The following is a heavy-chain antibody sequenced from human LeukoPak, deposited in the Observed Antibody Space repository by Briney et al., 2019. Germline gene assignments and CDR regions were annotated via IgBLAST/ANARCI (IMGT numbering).Heavy chain of an antibody. V-gene: IGHV3-64D*09. Sequence: GGSLRLSCSASGLTFNSYAMHWVRQAPGKGLEYVSAISSNGGSTYYTDSVKGRFTISRDNSKNTLYLQMSNLTAEETAVYYCVKERGRSYQWGRFAYWGQGTLVTVSS. D-gene: IGHD1-26*01. J-gene: IGHJ4*02. CDR2: ISSNGGST. CDR3: VKERGRSYQWGRFAY. CDR1: GLTFNSYA.